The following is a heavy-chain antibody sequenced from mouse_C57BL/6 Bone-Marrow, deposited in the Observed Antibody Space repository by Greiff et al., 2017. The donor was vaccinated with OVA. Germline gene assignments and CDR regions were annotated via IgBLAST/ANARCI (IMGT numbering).Heavy chain of an antibody. V-gene: IGHV1-82*01. CDR1: GYAFSSSW. Sequence: VQLQQSGPELVKPGASVKISCKASGYAFSSSWMNWVKQRPGKGLEWIGRIYPGDGDTNSNGKFKGKATLTADKSSSTAYMQLRSLTSEDSAVYFCASYYGSGAYWGQGTLVTVSA. CDR2: IYPGDGDT. CDR3: ASYYGSGAY. D-gene: IGHD1-1*01. J-gene: IGHJ3*01.